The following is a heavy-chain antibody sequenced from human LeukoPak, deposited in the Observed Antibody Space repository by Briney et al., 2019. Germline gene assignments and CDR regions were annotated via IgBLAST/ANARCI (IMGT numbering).Heavy chain of an antibody. CDR3: ARHLYFEDSSGYYSYSFDY. D-gene: IGHD3-22*01. J-gene: IGHJ4*02. Sequence: SETLSLTCTISGGSISSYYWSWIRQPPGKGLEWIGYIYYSGSTNYNPSLKSRVTISVDTSKNQFSLKLSSVTAADTAVYYCARHLYFEDSSGYYSYSFDYWGQGTLVTVSS. CDR2: IYYSGST. V-gene: IGHV4-59*08. CDR1: GGSISSYY.